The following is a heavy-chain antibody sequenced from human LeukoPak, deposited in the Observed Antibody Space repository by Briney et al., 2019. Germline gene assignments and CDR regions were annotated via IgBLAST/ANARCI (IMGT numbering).Heavy chain of an antibody. CDR2: LNPNSGVT. V-gene: IGHV1-2*02. D-gene: IGHD1-26*01. CDR3: AVVLLGVTTDS. J-gene: IGHJ4*02. Sequence: ASVKVSCKASGYTFTTYDINWVRRAPGQGLEWMGWLNPNSGVTSYAQNFQGRVTMTRDMSISTAYMELSSLRSDDTAVYYCAVVLLGVTTDSWGQGTLVTVSS. CDR1: GYTFTTYD.